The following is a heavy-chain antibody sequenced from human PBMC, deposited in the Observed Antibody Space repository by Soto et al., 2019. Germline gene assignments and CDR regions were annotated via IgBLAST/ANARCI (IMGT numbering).Heavy chain of an antibody. D-gene: IGHD4-17*01. CDR2: ISWNSGSI. CDR3: AKDVDYCDPASNFDY. J-gene: IGHJ4*02. Sequence: EVQRVESGGGLVQPGRSLRLSCAASGFTFDDYAMHWVRQAPGKGLEWVSGISWNSGSIGYADSVKGRFTISRDNAKNSLYLQMNRLRAEDTALYSCAKDVDYCDPASNFDYWGQGTLVTVSS. CDR1: GFTFDDYA. V-gene: IGHV3-9*01.